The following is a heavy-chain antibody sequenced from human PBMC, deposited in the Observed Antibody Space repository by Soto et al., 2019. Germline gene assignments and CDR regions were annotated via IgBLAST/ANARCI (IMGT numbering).Heavy chain of an antibody. Sequence: SLTCTVSGGSISSYYWSWIRQPPGKGLEWIGYIYYSGSTNYNPSLKSRVTISVDTSKSQFSLKLSSVTAADTAVYYCARDLTTVTTSGYYYYGMDVWGQGTTVTVPS. D-gene: IGHD4-17*01. CDR2: IYYSGST. CDR1: GGSISSYY. J-gene: IGHJ6*02. CDR3: ARDLTTVTTSGYYYYGMDV. V-gene: IGHV4-59*01.